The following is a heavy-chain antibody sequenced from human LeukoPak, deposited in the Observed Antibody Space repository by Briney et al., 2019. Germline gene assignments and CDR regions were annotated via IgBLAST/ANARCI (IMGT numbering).Heavy chain of an antibody. Sequence: GGSLRLSCAASGFTFSSYAMHWVRQAPGKGLEWVAVISYDGSNKYYADSVKGRFTISRDNSKNMLYLQMNSLRAEDTAVYYCARDPDSSGYYYGGYFQHWGQGTLVTVSS. D-gene: IGHD3-22*01. CDR2: ISYDGSNK. CDR3: ARDPDSSGYYYGGYFQH. CDR1: GFTFSSYA. V-gene: IGHV3-30-3*01. J-gene: IGHJ1*01.